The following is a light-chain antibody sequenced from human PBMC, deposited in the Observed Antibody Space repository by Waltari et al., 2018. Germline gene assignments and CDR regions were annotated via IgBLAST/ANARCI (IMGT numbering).Light chain of an antibody. CDR3: QVWDSSSDRVV. J-gene: IGLJ2*01. CDR1: NTGSTS. Sequence: SYVLTQPPSVSVAPGQTARITCGGNNTGSTSVHWYQQKPRQAPVLVVYEDSDRPSGIPERFSGSNSGNTATLTISRVEAGDEADYYCQVWDSSSDRVVFGGGTKLTVL. CDR2: EDS. V-gene: IGLV3-21*02.